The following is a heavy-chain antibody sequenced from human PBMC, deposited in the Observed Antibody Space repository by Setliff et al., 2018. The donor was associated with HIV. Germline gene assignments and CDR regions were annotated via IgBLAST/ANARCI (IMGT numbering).Heavy chain of an antibody. V-gene: IGHV5-51*01. CDR2: VYPGDSDT. CDR1: GYKFTSYW. CDR3: ARVVNDFVVRGFVYYIDV. J-gene: IGHJ6*03. Sequence: PGESLKISCKDSGYKFTSYWVGWVRQMPGKGLDWMGIVYPGDSDTRYSPSLQGQVTISADRSISTAYLQWNSLKASDTAMYYCARVVNDFVVRGFVYYIDVWGKGTTVTVSS. D-gene: IGHD3-10*01.